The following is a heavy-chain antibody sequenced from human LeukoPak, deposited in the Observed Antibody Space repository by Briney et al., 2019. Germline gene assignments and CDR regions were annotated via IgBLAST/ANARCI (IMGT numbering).Heavy chain of an antibody. D-gene: IGHD1-26*01. CDR1: GGSISGYY. V-gene: IGHV4-59*01. Sequence: SETLSLTCTVSGGSISGYYWGWIRQSPGKGLEWIGNIYNSGTTSYSPSLKSRVTISVDTFKNQFSLKLSSVTAADTAVYYCARGWDSGYNFYGMDVWGQGNTVTVSS. CDR2: IYNSGTT. J-gene: IGHJ6*02. CDR3: ARGWDSGYNFYGMDV.